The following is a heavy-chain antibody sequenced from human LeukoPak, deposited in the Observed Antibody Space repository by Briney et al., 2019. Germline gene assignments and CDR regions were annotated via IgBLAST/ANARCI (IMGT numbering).Heavy chain of an antibody. CDR2: IYYSGST. CDR1: GGSISSYY. CDR3: ARGYSNGWGNYFDY. J-gene: IGHJ4*02. V-gene: IGHV4-59*01. Sequence: PSETLSLTCTVSGGSISSYYWSWIRQPPGKGLEWIGYIYYSGSTNYNPSLKSRVTISVDTSKNQFSLKLSSVTAADTAVYYCARGYSNGWGNYFDYWGQGTLVTVSS. D-gene: IGHD5-18*01.